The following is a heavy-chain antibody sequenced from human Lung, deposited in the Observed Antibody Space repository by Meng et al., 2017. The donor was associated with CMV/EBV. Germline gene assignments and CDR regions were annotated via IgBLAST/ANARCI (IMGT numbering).Heavy chain of an antibody. V-gene: IGHV4-4*02. CDR2: IYHSGST. CDR1: GGSISSSHW. CDR3: ARVVTALWGYYFDY. J-gene: IGHJ4*02. Sequence: QVQLHDPGPGLVKPSGTLSLTFAVSGGSISSSHWWSWVRQPPGKGLEWIGEIYHSGSTNYNPSLKSRVTISVDKSKNQFSLKLSSVTAADTAVYYCARVVTALWGYYFDYWGQGTLVTVSS. D-gene: IGHD2-21*02.